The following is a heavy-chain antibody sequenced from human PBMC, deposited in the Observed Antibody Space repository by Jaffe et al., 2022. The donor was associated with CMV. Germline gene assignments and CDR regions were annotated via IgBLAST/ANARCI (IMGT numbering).Heavy chain of an antibody. CDR1: GFTFSSYA. Sequence: EVQLLESGGGLVQPGGSLRLSCAASGFTFSSYAMSWVRQAPGKGLEWVSAISGSGGSTYYADSVKGRFTISRDNSKNTLYLQMNSLRAEDTAVYYCTPLVELGPNWFDPWGQGTLVTVSS. CDR2: ISGSGGST. CDR3: TPLVELGPNWFDP. J-gene: IGHJ5*02. D-gene: IGHD6-6*01. V-gene: IGHV3-23*01.